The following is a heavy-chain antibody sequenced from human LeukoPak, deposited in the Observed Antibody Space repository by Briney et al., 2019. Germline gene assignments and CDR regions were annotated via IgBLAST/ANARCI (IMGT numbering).Heavy chain of an antibody. D-gene: IGHD5-12*01. CDR3: ARDSEASVDIVATPDY. CDR1: GFTFSSYG. CDR2: IWYDGSNK. Sequence: PGGSLRLSCAASGFTFSSYGMHWVRQAPGKGLEWVAVIWYDGSNKYYADSVKGRFTISRDNSKNTLYLQMNSLRAEDTAVYYCARDSEASVDIVATPDYWGQGTLVTVSS. V-gene: IGHV3-33*01. J-gene: IGHJ4*02.